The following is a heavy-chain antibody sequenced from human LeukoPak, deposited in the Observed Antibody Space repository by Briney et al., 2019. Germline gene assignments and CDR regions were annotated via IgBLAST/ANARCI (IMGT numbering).Heavy chain of an antibody. CDR3: AKSGGYGLIDY. CDR2: IYYSGST. D-gene: IGHD1-26*01. Sequence: NPSETLSLTCAVSGASISGSGYYWGWIRQPPGKGLEWIGNIYYSGSTYYNASLQSRVTISIDTSKNQFSLRLNSVTAADTAMYYCAKSGGYGLIDYWGQGTLVTVSS. V-gene: IGHV4-39*01. CDR1: GASISGSGYY. J-gene: IGHJ4*02.